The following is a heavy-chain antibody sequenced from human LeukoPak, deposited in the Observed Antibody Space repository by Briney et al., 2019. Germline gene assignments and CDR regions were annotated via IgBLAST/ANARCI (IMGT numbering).Heavy chain of an antibody. V-gene: IGHV4-38-2*01. J-gene: IGHJ4*02. CDR2: LYHGGST. CDR3: ARLFLMGSPPHYFDY. CDR1: GYSLSSVFY. D-gene: IGHD2-8*01. Sequence: SETLSLTCGVAGYSLSSVFYWGWIRQAPGKGLGWIGNLYHGGSTYYNPSLESRVTTSTDTSKTQSPLKLSSVTAADTAVYYCARLFLMGSPPHYFDYWGQGTLVTVSS.